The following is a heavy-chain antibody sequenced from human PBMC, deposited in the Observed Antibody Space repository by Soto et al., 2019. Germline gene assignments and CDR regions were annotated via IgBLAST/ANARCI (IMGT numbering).Heavy chain of an antibody. J-gene: IGHJ3*02. CDR1: GDSVSSNSAA. D-gene: IGHD3-22*01. V-gene: IGHV6-1*01. CDR3: ARDLGYYDSSGYYSDAFDI. CDR2: TYYRSKWYN. Sequence: PSQTLSLTCAISGDSVSSNSAAWNWIRQSPSRGLEWLGRTYYRSKWYNDYAVSVKSRITINPDTSKNQFSLQLNSVTPEDTAVYYCARDLGYYDSSGYYSDAFDIWGQGTMVTVSS.